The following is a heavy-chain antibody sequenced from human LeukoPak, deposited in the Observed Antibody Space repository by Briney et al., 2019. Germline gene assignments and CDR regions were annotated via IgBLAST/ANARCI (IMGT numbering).Heavy chain of an antibody. J-gene: IGHJ1*01. CDR1: GFTVSGTY. CDR2: IFDAGRT. CDR3: AGATKWLAHGF. D-gene: IGHD6-19*01. Sequence: GGSLRLSCAASGFTVSGTYMSWVRQAAGKGWEWVSTIFDAGRTTYADSVKGRFTISRDNYKNTLLLQMNSLRADDTAMYYCAGATKWLAHGFWGQGTPVTVSS. V-gene: IGHV3-53*01.